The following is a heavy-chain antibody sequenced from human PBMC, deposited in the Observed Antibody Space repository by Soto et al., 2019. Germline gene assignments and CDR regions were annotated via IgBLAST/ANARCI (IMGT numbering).Heavy chain of an antibody. D-gene: IGHD4-4*01. V-gene: IGHV2-5*02. J-gene: IGHJ3*02. CDR1: GFSLSTSGVG. CDR3: AHNGMATVDHRDDAFDI. Sequence: QITLKESGPTLVKPTQTLTLTCTFSGFSLSTSGVGVGWIRQPPGKALEWLALIYWDDDKRYSPSLKSRLTITKAPSKNQVVLTMTNMDPVDTATYYCAHNGMATVDHRDDAFDIWGQGTMVTVSS. CDR2: IYWDDDK.